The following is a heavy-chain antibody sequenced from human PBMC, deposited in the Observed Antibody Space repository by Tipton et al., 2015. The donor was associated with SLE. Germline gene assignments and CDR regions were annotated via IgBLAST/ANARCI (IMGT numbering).Heavy chain of an antibody. V-gene: IGHV4-34*01. CDR3: ATNGHGETYEFFTEYLRH. CDR1: DGSFSGHF. J-gene: IGHJ1*01. D-gene: IGHD5-12*01. Sequence: LRLSCAVSDGSFSGHFWTWIRQPPGKGLEWIGEINESGGANYNPSLKNRVTISVDTSKNHFSLKLNSVTAADTAVYFCATNGHGETYEFFTEYLRHWGPGTLVTVSS. CDR2: INESGGA.